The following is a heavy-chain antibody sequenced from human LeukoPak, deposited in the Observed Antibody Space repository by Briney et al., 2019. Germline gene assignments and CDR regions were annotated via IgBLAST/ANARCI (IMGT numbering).Heavy chain of an antibody. J-gene: IGHJ4*02. CDR3: AKPLGYSYGYYFDY. CDR2: ISYDGSNK. D-gene: IGHD5-18*01. V-gene: IGHV3-30*18. CDR1: GFTFSIYG. Sequence: GGSLRLSCAASGFTFSIYGMPWVRQAPGKGLEWVAVISYDGSNKYYADSVKGRFTISRDNSKNTLYLQMNSLRAEDTAVYYCAKPLGYSYGYYFDYWGQGTLVTVSS.